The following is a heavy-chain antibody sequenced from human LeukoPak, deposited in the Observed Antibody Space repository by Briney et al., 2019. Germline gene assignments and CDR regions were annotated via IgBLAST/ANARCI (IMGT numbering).Heavy chain of an antibody. CDR3: ARETEMANLDY. Sequence: GGSLRLSCAASGFTFIDYYMSWVRQAPGKGLEWVANIKQDGSEKYYVDSVKGRFTISRDNAKKSLYLQMNSLRAEDTAVYYCARETEMANLDYWGQGTLVTVSS. V-gene: IGHV3-7*04. CDR1: GFTFIDYY. CDR2: IKQDGSEK. D-gene: IGHD5-24*01. J-gene: IGHJ4*02.